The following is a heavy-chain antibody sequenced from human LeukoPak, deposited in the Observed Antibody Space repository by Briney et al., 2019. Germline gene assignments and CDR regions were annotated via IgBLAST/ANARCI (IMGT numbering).Heavy chain of an antibody. D-gene: IGHD1-26*01. J-gene: IGHJ4*02. CDR3: ARTPWEATRGVTRIYYFDY. V-gene: IGHV4-39*07. CDR1: GGSINSSSYY. CDR2: IYYSGST. Sequence: SEALSLTCTVSGGSINSSSYYWGWIRQPTGKGLEWIGSIYYSGSTYYNPSLKSRVTISVDTSKNQFSLKLSSVTAADTAVYCCARTPWEATRGVTRIYYFDYWGQGTLVTVSS.